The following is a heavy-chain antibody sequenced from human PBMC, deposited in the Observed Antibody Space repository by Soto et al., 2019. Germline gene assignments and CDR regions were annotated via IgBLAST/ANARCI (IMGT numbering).Heavy chain of an antibody. CDR1: GYSFTSYW. D-gene: IGHD3-3*01. CDR3: ARFESYYDFWSGYYSGARYYYGIDV. V-gene: IGHV5-51*01. Sequence: PGESLKISCKGSGYSFTSYWIGWVRQMPGKGLEWMGIIYPGDSDTRYSPSFQGQATISADKSISTAYLQWSSLKASDTAMYYCARFESYYDFWSGYYSGARYYYGIDVWGQGTTVTVSS. J-gene: IGHJ6*02. CDR2: IYPGDSDT.